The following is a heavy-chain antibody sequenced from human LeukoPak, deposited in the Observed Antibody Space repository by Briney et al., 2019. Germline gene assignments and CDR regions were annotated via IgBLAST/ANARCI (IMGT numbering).Heavy chain of an antibody. Sequence: GGSLRLSCAASGFTFSSYSMNWVRQAPGKGLEWVSYISSSSTIYYADSVKGRFTISRDNAKNSLYLQMNSLRAEDTAVYYCARDRDIVVVPAAIPYCFDYWGQGTLVTVSS. CDR3: ARDRDIVVVPAAIPYCFDY. J-gene: IGHJ4*02. CDR2: ISSSSTI. V-gene: IGHV3-48*01. D-gene: IGHD2-2*02. CDR1: GFTFSSYS.